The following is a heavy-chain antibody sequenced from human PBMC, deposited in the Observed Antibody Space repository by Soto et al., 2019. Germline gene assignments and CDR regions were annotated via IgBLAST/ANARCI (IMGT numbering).Heavy chain of an antibody. J-gene: IGHJ4*02. CDR2: INHSGST. CDR3: ARLYYDSSGHFDY. D-gene: IGHD3-22*01. Sequence: SETLSLTCTISGGSLSVYYWSWIRQPPGKGLEWIADINHSGSTNYNPSLKSRVTISVDTSKNQFSLKLSSVTAADTAVYYCARLYYDSSGHFDYWGQGTLVTVSS. CDR1: GGSLSVYY. V-gene: IGHV4-34*01.